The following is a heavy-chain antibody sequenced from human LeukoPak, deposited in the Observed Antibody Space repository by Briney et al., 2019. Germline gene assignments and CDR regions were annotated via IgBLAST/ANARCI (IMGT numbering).Heavy chain of an antibody. V-gene: IGHV1-69*13. D-gene: IGHD6-13*01. Sequence: GASVKVSCKASGGTFISYAISWVRQAPGQGLEWMGGIIPIFGTANYAQKFQGRVTITADESTSTAYMELSSLRSEDTAVYYCARGLHYSSSWYPGGPFDYWGQGTLVTVSS. CDR3: ARGLHYSSSWYPGGPFDY. CDR1: GGTFISYA. CDR2: IIPIFGTA. J-gene: IGHJ4*02.